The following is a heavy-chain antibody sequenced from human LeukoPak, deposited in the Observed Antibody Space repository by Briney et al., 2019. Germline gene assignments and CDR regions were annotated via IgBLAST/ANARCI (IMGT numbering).Heavy chain of an antibody. J-gene: IGHJ3*02. CDR2: IYYSGST. V-gene: IGHV4-39*07. Sequence: SETLSLTCTVSGGSISSSSYYWGWIRQPPGKGLEWIGSIYYSGSTYYNPSLKSRVTISVDTSKNQFSLKLSSVTAADTAVYYCARVRQQWLVRGRAFDIWGQGTMVTVSS. CDR3: ARVRQQWLVRGRAFDI. CDR1: GGSISSSSYY. D-gene: IGHD6-19*01.